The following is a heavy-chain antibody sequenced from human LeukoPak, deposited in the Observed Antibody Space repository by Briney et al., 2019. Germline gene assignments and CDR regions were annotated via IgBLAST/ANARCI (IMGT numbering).Heavy chain of an antibody. CDR1: GGSISSYY. J-gene: IGHJ4*02. D-gene: IGHD3-10*01. Sequence: PSETLCLTCTVSGGSISSYYWSWIRQPPGKGLEWIGYIYYSGSTNYNASLKSRVSISVDTSKNQFSLRLSSVTAADTAVYYCARGFYGSGSYYKSPFDCWGQGTLVTVSS. CDR3: ARGFYGSGSYYKSPFDC. CDR2: IYYSGST. V-gene: IGHV4-59*01.